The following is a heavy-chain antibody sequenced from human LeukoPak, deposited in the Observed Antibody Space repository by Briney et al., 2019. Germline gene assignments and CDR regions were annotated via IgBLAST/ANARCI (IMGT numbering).Heavy chain of an antibody. CDR1: GGSISSYY. CDR2: IYYSGST. D-gene: IGHD5-24*01. V-gene: IGHV4-59*01. J-gene: IGHJ4*02. Sequence: PSETLSLTCTVSGGSISSYYWSWIRQPPGKGLEWIGYIYYSGSTNYNPSLKSRVTVSVDTSRNQIFLKLTSITAADTAVYYCARVRGGTYNHYFDYWGQGTLVTVSS. CDR3: ARVRGGTYNHYFDY.